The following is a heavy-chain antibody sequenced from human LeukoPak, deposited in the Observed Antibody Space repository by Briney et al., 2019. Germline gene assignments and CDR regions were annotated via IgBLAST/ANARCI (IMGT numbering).Heavy chain of an antibody. V-gene: IGHV4-61*09. CDR2: IYSSGST. D-gene: IGHD2-21*02. CDR3: ARGQCGGNCAFALYFDL. CDR1: GGSISSGDDY. Sequence: SQTLSLMCTVTGGSISSGDDYGRWVRQPAGKELEWVGHIYSSGSTNYNPSLKSRVTISVDTSKNQFSLNLNSVTAADTAVYYCARGQCGGNCAFALYFDLWGRGTLVTVSS. J-gene: IGHJ2*01.